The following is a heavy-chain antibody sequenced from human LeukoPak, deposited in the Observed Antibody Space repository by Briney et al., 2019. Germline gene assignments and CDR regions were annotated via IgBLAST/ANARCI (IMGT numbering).Heavy chain of an antibody. V-gene: IGHV1-24*01. CDR2: FDPEDGET. CDR1: GYTLTELS. CDR3: ATDDDYGGNSVFDY. J-gene: IGHJ4*02. D-gene: IGHD4-23*01. Sequence: ASVKVSCKVSGYTLTELSMHWVRQAPGKGLEWMGGFDPEDGETIYAQKFQGRVTTTEDTSTDTAYMELSSLRSEDTAVYYCATDDDYGGNSVFDYWGQGTLVTVSS.